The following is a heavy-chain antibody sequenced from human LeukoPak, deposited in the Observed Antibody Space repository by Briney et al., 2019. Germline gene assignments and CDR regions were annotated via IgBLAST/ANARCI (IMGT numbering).Heavy chain of an antibody. D-gene: IGHD6-6*01. V-gene: IGHV3-11*04. CDR3: AREGSRSSFYFDY. J-gene: IGHJ4*02. CDR1: EFTFSEFH. CDR2: ISNTGSTI. Sequence: GGSLRLSCAASEFTFSEFHMNWIRQAPGKGLEWISHISNTGSTIYYADSVKGRFTISRDNAKNSLYLQVKSLRVEDTGVYYCAREGSRSSFYFDYWGQGTLVTVSS.